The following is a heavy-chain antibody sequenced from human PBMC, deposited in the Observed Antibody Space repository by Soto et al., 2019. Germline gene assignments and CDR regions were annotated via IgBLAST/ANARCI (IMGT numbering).Heavy chain of an antibody. D-gene: IGHD6-13*01. J-gene: IGHJ4*02. CDR2: ISAYNGNT. CDR1: GYTFTSYG. V-gene: IGHV1-18*01. Sequence: ASVKVSCKASGYTFTSYGISWVRQAPGQGLEWMGWISAYNGNTNYAQKLQGRVTMTTDTSTSTAYMELRSLRSDDTAVYYCARGWRTYSSSSYFDYWGQGTLVTVSS. CDR3: ARGWRTYSSSSYFDY.